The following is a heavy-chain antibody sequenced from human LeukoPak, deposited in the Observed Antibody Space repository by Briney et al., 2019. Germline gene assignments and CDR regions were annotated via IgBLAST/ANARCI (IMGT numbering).Heavy chain of an antibody. CDR1: GFTFSNYA. CDR2: ISGSGDNT. Sequence: SGGSLRLSCAASGFTFSNYAMSWVRQAPGKGPEWVSIISGSGDNTHYADSVKGRFTISRDNSKNTLYLQMNTLRAEDTAIYHCARRGWLVSFDYWGQGTLVTVSS. CDR3: ARRGWLVSFDY. D-gene: IGHD6-19*01. J-gene: IGHJ4*02. V-gene: IGHV3-23*01.